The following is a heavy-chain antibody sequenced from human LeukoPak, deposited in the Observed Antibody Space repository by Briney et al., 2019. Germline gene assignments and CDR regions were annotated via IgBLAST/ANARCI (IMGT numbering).Heavy chain of an antibody. D-gene: IGHD3-16*01. J-gene: IGHJ4*02. CDR3: ARGSLATDY. Sequence: GGSLRLSCAASGFTFSSYSMNWVRQAPGKGLEWVSYISSSSSTIYYADSVKGRFTISRDNAKNSLYLQMNSLRAEDTAVYYCARGSLATDYWGQGTLVTVSS. CDR2: ISSSSSTI. CDR1: GFTFSSYS. V-gene: IGHV3-48*01.